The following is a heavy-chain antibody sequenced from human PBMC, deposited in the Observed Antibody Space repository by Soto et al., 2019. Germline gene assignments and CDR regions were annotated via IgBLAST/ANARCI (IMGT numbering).Heavy chain of an antibody. Sequence: SETLSLTCSVSGGSISGSDWSWIRQSPGKGLEWLGYVYYTGSTNYSPSLRSRVSISVDTSKNEFSLRVSTVTAADTAVYFCARGVAVPGAHIDYWGQGTQVT. CDR2: VYYTGST. D-gene: IGHD6-19*01. J-gene: IGHJ4*02. CDR1: GGSISGSD. CDR3: ARGVAVPGAHIDY. V-gene: IGHV4-59*01.